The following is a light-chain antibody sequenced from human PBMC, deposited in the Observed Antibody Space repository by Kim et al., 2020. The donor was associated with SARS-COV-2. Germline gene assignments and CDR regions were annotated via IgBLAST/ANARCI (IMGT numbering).Light chain of an antibody. CDR3: QAWDSSTVV. V-gene: IGLV3-1*01. J-gene: IGLJ2*01. CDR2: QDS. CDR1: KLGDKY. Sequence: VSPGQTASITCSGDKLGDKYAFWYQQKPGQSPVLVIYQDSKRPSGIPERFSGSNSGNTATLTISGTQAMDEADYYCQAWDSSTVVFGGGTKLTVL.